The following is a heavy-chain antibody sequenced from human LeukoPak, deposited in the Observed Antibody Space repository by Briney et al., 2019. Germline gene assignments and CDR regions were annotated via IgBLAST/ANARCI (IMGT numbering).Heavy chain of an antibody. V-gene: IGHV3-64*01. CDR2: ISSNGGST. CDR1: GFTFSSYA. D-gene: IGHD1-26*01. Sequence: GSLRLSCAASGFTFSSYAMHWVRQAPGKGLEYVSAISSNGGSTYYANSVKGRFTISRDNSKNTLYLQMGSLRAEDMAVYYCARVRGSYGYYFDYWGQGTLVTVSS. J-gene: IGHJ4*02. CDR3: ARVRGSYGYYFDY.